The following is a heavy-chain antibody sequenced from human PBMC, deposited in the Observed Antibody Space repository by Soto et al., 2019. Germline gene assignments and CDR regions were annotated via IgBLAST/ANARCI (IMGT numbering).Heavy chain of an antibody. CDR3: AKADIVATLCLDY. CDR2: ISYDGSNK. Sequence: QVQLVESGGGVVQPGRSLRLSCAASGFTFSSYGMHWVRQAPGKGLEWVAVISYDGSNKYYADSVKGRFTISRDNSKNTLYLQMNSLRAEDTAVYYCAKADIVATLCLDYWGQGTLVTVSS. CDR1: GFTFSSYG. J-gene: IGHJ4*02. D-gene: IGHD5-12*01. V-gene: IGHV3-30*18.